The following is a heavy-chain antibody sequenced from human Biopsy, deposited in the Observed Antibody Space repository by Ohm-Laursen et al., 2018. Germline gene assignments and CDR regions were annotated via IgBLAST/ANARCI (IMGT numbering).Heavy chain of an antibody. CDR3: AKDRYNYTPIGGFSMDV. CDR2: ISSSGSPA. J-gene: IGHJ6*02. CDR1: GFALNTYE. Sequence: SLRLSCAASGFALNTYEMNWVRQAPGKGLEWVSYISSSGSPAYYSDSVKGRFTISRDNSRDTLYLQMSSLRAEDTAVYYCAKDRYNYTPIGGFSMDVWGQGTTVTVSS. V-gene: IGHV3-48*03. D-gene: IGHD5-18*01.